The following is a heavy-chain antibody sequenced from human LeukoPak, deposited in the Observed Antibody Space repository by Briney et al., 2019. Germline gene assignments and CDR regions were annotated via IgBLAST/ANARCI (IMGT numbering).Heavy chain of an antibody. J-gene: IGHJ4*02. CDR2: IRGSGGGT. Sequence: TGGSLRLSCAASGFTLSNYAMTWVRQAPGKGLEYVSSIRGSGGGTFYADSVKGRFTISRDNSKNTLYLQMDSLRAEDTAVYYCAKDLATNTDYWGQGTLVTVSS. D-gene: IGHD5-24*01. CDR1: GFTLSNYA. CDR3: AKDLATNTDY. V-gene: IGHV3-23*01.